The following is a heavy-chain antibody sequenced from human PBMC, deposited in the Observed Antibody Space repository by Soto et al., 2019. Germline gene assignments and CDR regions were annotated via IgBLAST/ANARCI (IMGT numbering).Heavy chain of an antibody. Sequence: SETLSLTCTVSGGSISSYYWSWIRQPPGKGLEWIGYIYYSGSTNYNPSLKSRVTISVDTSKNQFPLKLNSMTAADTAVYYCARHNYGSGSTYFDYWGQGTLVTVSS. D-gene: IGHD3-10*01. CDR1: GGSISSYY. CDR3: ARHNYGSGSTYFDY. J-gene: IGHJ4*02. V-gene: IGHV4-59*08. CDR2: IYYSGST.